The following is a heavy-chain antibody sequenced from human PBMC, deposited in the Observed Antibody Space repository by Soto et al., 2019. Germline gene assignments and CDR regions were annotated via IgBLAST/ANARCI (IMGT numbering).Heavy chain of an antibody. D-gene: IGHD3-10*01. CDR1: GYTFTGYY. J-gene: IGHJ4*02. CDR2: INPNSGGT. V-gene: IGHV1-2*04. Sequence: QVQLVQSGAEVKKPGASVKVSCKASGYTFTGYYMHWVRQAPGQGLEWMGWINPNSGGTNYAQKFQGWVTMTRDTSISTAYMELSRLRSDDTAVYYCAREASYYYDSGSFQFDYWGQGTLVTVSS. CDR3: AREASYYYDSGSFQFDY.